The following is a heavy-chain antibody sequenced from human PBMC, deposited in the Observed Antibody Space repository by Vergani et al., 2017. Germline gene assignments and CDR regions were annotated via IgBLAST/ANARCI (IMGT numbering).Heavy chain of an antibody. CDR1: GYSFTSYW. J-gene: IGHJ6*02. D-gene: IGHD4-17*01. Sequence: EVQLVLSGAEVKKPGESLTISCKGSGYSFTSYWFAWVRQMPGKGLEWMGIIYPGDSDTRYSPSFQGQVTISADKSISTAYLQWSSLKASDTAMYYCARTVTTYHYYYGMDVWGQGTTVTVSS. CDR2: IYPGDSDT. CDR3: ARTVTTYHYYYGMDV. V-gene: IGHV5-51*01.